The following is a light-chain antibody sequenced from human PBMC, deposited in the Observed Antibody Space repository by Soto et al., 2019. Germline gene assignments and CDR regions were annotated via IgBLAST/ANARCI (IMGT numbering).Light chain of an antibody. CDR3: HQSYNTPLT. CDR2: AAS. CDR1: QSISNY. V-gene: IGKV1-39*01. Sequence: DIQMTQSPSSLSASVGDRVTITCRASQSISNYLNWYQQKPGKATKLLINAASSLQSGVPSRFSGSGSGTDFTLTISSLQPEDFATYYCHQSYNTPLTFGGGTKVEIK. J-gene: IGKJ4*01.